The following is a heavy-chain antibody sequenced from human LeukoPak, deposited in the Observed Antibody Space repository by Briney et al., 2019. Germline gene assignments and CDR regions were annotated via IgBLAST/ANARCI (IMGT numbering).Heavy chain of an antibody. J-gene: IGHJ4*02. CDR1: GFTFSSYG. CDR2: ISGSGGST. CDR3: AKDPGVAVAGTFDY. D-gene: IGHD6-19*01. Sequence: PGGSLRLSCAASGFTFSSYGMSWVRQAPGKGLEWVSAISGSGGSTYYADSVKGRFTISRDNSKNTLYLQMNSLRAEDTAVYYCAKDPGVAVAGTFDYWGQGTLVTVSS. V-gene: IGHV3-23*01.